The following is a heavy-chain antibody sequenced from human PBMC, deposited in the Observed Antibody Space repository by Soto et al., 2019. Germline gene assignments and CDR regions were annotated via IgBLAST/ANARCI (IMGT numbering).Heavy chain of an antibody. J-gene: IGHJ4*02. V-gene: IGHV3-33*01. D-gene: IGHD4-17*01. CDR1: GFTFSSYG. CDR3: ARGGDYGEPY. CDR2: IWYDGSNK. Sequence: QVQLVESGGGVVQPGRSLRLSCAASGFTFSSYGMHWVSQAPGKGLEWVAVIWYDGSNKYYADSVKGRFTISRDNSKNTLYLQMNSLRAEDTAVYYCARGGDYGEPYWGPGTLVTVSS.